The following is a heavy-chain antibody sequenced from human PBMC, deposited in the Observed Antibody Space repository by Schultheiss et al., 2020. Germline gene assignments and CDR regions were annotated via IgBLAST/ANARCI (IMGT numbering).Heavy chain of an antibody. D-gene: IGHD5-18*01. CDR3: AKDDSPSDTAGFNDAFDI. J-gene: IGHJ3*02. V-gene: IGHV3-11*05. CDR1: GFTFADSY. CDR2: ISGSSIYT. Sequence: GGSLRLSCAASGFTFADSYMTWIRQAPGKGPELISYISGSSIYTNYADSVKGRFTISRDNSKNTLYLQMNSLRAEDTAVYYCAKDDSPSDTAGFNDAFDIWGQGTMVTVSS.